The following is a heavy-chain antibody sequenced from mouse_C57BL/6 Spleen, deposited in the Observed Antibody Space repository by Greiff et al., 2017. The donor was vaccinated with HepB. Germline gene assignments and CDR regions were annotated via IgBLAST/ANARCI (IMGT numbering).Heavy chain of an antibody. CDR2: IYPRSGNT. J-gene: IGHJ4*01. Sequence: VQLQQSGAELARPGASVKLSCKASGYTFTSYGISGVKQRTGQGLEWIGEIYPRSGNTYYNEKFKGKATLTADKSSSTAYMALRSLTSEDSAVYFCARWDYGSSFYAMDYWGQGTSVTVSS. V-gene: IGHV1-81*01. CDR1: GYTFTSYG. CDR3: ARWDYGSSFYAMDY. D-gene: IGHD1-1*01.